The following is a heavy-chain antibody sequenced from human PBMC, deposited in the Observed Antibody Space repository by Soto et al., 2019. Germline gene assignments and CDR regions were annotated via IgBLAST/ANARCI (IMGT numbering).Heavy chain of an antibody. D-gene: IGHD2-15*01. CDR3: ASPYCSGGSCYFGTWEAFDI. V-gene: IGHV1-46*03. CDR2: INPSGGST. Sequence: GASVKVSCKASGCTFTSYYMHWVRQAPGQGLEWMGIINPSGGSTSYAQKFQGRVTMTRDTSTSTVYMELSSLRSEDTAVYYCASPYCSGGSCYFGTWEAFDIWGQGTMVTVSS. CDR1: GCTFTSYY. J-gene: IGHJ3*02.